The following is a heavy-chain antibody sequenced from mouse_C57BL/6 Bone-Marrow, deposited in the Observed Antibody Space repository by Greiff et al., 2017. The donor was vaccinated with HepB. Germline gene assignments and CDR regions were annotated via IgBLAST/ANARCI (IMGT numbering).Heavy chain of an antibody. V-gene: IGHV3-6*01. D-gene: IGHD2-4*01. J-gene: IGHJ3*01. CDR2: ISYDGSN. CDR1: GYSITSGYY. Sequence: EVKLQESGPGLVKPSQSLSLTCSVTGYSITSGYYWNWIRQFPGNKLEWMGYISYDGSNNYNPSLKNRISITRDTSKNQFFLKLNSVTTEDTATYYCAYYDERAFAYWGQGTLVTVSA. CDR3: AYYDERAFAY.